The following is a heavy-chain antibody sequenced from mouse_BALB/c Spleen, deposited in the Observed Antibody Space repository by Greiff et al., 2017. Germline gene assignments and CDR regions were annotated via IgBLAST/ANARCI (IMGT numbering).Heavy chain of an antibody. CDR3: ARGDYGSSTSWFAY. Sequence: VQLQQSGAELVRPGTSVKISCKASGYTFTNYWLGWVKQRPGHGLEWIGDIYPGGGYTNYNEKFKGKATLTADTSSSTAYMQLSSLTSEDSAVYFCARGDYGSSTSWFAYWGQGTLVTVSA. V-gene: IGHV1-63*02. D-gene: IGHD1-1*01. CDR1: GYTFTNYW. J-gene: IGHJ3*01. CDR2: IYPGGGYT.